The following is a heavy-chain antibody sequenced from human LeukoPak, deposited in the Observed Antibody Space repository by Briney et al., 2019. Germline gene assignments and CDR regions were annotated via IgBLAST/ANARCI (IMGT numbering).Heavy chain of an antibody. CDR1: GGSFSGYS. D-gene: IGHD4-17*01. J-gene: IGHJ4*02. Sequence: SETLSLTCAVYGGSFSGYSWSWIRQPPGKGLEWIGYIYHSGSTYYNPSLKSRVTISVDRSKNQFSLKLSSVTAADTAVYYCARGPDYGFDYWGQGTLVTVSS. CDR3: ARGPDYGFDY. V-gene: IGHV4-30-2*01. CDR2: IYHSGST.